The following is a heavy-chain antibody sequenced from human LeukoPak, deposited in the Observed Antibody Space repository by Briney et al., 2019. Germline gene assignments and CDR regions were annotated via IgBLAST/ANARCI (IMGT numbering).Heavy chain of an antibody. J-gene: IGHJ4*02. CDR2: IYSGGST. CDR1: GFTVSSNY. D-gene: IGHD2/OR15-2a*01. V-gene: IGHV3-66*01. CDR3: ARRGKPLCFDY. Sequence: HPGGSLRLSCAASGFTVSSNYMSWVRQAPGKGLEWVSVIYSGGSTCYADSVKGRFTISRDNSKNTLYLQMNSLRAEDTAVYYCARRGKPLCFDYWGQGTLVTVSS.